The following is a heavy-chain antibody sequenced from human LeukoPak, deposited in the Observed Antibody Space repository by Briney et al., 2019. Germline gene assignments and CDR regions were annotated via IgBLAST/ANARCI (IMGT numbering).Heavy chain of an antibody. D-gene: IGHD3-10*01. CDR1: AGSISSDSYY. CDR2: IYYSGST. Sequence: SETLSLTCTVSAGSISSDSYYWGWIRQTPGKGLEWIGSIYYSGSTYYNPSLKSRVTISVDTSKNQFSLKLSSVTPADTAVYYCARGGYYGSGNDFRFDPWGQGTLVTVSS. J-gene: IGHJ5*02. CDR3: ARGGYYGSGNDFRFDP. V-gene: IGHV4-39*07.